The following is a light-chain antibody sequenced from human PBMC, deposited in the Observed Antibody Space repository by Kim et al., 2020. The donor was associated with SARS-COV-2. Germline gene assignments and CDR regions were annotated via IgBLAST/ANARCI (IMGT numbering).Light chain of an antibody. V-gene: IGLV2-11*01. Sequence: GTSVTVSCTGTPSDVGGYYYVTWYQQNPGKAPNLMIYDVSKPPSGVPDRFSASKSGNAASLTISGLQDEDEADYYCCSYAGSYTYVFGTGTKVTVL. CDR2: DVS. CDR1: PSDVGGYYY. J-gene: IGLJ1*01. CDR3: CSYAGSYTYV.